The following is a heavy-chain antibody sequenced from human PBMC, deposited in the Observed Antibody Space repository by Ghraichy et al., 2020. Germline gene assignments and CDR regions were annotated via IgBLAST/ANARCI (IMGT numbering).Heavy chain of an antibody. D-gene: IGHD3-22*01. J-gene: IGHJ5*02. CDR3: ARVWSLSYRFGLYYDSSGYYLNWFDP. CDR2: INHSGST. CDR1: GGSFSGYY. Sequence: SETLSLTCAVYGGSFSGYYWSWIRQPPGKGLEWIGEINHSGSTNYNPSLKSRVTISVDTSKNQFSLKLSSVTAADTAVYYCARVWSLSYRFGLYYDSSGYYLNWFDPWGQGTLVTVSS. V-gene: IGHV4-34*01.